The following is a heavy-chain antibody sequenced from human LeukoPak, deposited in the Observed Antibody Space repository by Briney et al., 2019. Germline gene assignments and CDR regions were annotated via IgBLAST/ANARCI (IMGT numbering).Heavy chain of an antibody. CDR2: IKQAGSEK. CDR3: ARGHYGMDV. Sequence: GGSLRLSCAAPGFTFSSYWMTWVRQAPGRGLEWVASIKQAGSEKYYVGSVKGRFTISRDNAKNSLYLQMDSLRAEDTAVYYGARGHYGMDVWGPGTTVTVSS. CDR1: GFTFSSYW. J-gene: IGHJ6*02. V-gene: IGHV3-7*01.